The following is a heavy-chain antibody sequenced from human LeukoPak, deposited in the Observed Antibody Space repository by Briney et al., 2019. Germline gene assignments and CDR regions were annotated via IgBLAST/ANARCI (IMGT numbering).Heavy chain of an antibody. V-gene: IGHV4-61*02. CDR3: ARKSYDSSGYGYFQH. Sequence: SQTLSLTCTVSGGSISSGSYYWSWIRQPAGKGLEWIGRIYTSGSTNYNPSLKSRVTISVDTSKNQFSLKLSSVTVADTAVYYCARKSYDSSGYGYFQHWGQGTLVTVSS. CDR2: IYTSGST. CDR1: GGSISSGSYY. D-gene: IGHD3-22*01. J-gene: IGHJ1*01.